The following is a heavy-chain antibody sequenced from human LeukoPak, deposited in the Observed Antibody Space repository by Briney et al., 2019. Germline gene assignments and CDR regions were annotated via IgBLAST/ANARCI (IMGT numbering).Heavy chain of an antibody. D-gene: IGHD2-15*01. CDR3: AKDYIVVVVAAIREAFDI. CDR2: ISGSGDIT. V-gene: IGHV3-23*01. Sequence: GGSLRLSCSASGFTFSSYAMSWVRQAPGKGLEWVSAISGSGDITYYADSVKGRFTISRDNSKNTLYLQMNSLRAEDTAVYYCAKDYIVVVVAAIREAFDIWGQGTMVTVSS. CDR1: GFTFSSYA. J-gene: IGHJ3*02.